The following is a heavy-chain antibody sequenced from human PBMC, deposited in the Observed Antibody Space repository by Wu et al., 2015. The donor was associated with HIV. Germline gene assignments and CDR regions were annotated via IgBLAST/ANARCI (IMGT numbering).Heavy chain of an antibody. D-gene: IGHD2-2*01. CDR1: GTSVSSDYY. Sequence: QVQLQESGPGLVKPSETLSLTCVVSGTSVSSDYYWGWIRQTPGKGLEWIGYISDSGSTNYNPSLKSRVAISVDTSKNQFSLKLSSVTAADTAVYYCARDSTSIAFDFWGQGTMVTVSS. V-gene: IGHV4-61*01. CDR3: ARDSTSIAFDF. CDR2: ISDSGST. J-gene: IGHJ3*01.